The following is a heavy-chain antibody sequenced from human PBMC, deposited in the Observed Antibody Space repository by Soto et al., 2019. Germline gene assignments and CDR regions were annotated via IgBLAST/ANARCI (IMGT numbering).Heavy chain of an antibody. CDR3: ARDRGSYALDS. D-gene: IGHD1-26*01. J-gene: IGHJ4*02. CDR2: ISANNGNT. V-gene: IGHV1-18*01. Sequence: QVQLVQSGAEVKKPAASVKVSCKASGYTFTSYGISWVRQAPGQGLEWMGWISANNGNTNYAPKLQGRVTIPSDTSTSTAYMELRRLRSDDRVVYSCARDRGSYALDSWGQGTLGTVSS. CDR1: GYTFTSYG.